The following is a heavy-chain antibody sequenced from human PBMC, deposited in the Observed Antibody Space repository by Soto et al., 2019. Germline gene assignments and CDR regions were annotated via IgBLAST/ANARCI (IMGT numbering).Heavy chain of an antibody. J-gene: IGHJ4*02. D-gene: IGHD1-26*01. CDR2: FDLEDGET. CDR3: LTGSYAHYYDFDY. Sequence: QVQLVQSVAEVKKPGASVKVSCKVSGYTLTELSMHWVRQAPGKGLEWMGGFDLEDGETIYAQKFQGRVTMNEDTSTDTAYMELSSLRSEDTAVYYCLTGSYAHYYDFDYWGQGTLFTVSS. V-gene: IGHV1-24*01. CDR1: GYTLTELS.